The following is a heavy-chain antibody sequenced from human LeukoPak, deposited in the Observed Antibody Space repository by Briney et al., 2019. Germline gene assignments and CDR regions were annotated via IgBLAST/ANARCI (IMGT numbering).Heavy chain of an antibody. CDR1: GYTFTTYG. Sequence: GASVKVSCKASGYTFTTYGISWVRQAPGHGLEWMGYISGRSDDENYADNFQGRLTMTTDTSTNTAYMELESLTSDDTAVYYCARDWDGRTDCFDPWGQGTLVTVSS. V-gene: IGHV1-18*01. CDR3: ARDWDGRTDCFDP. CDR2: ISGRSDDE. J-gene: IGHJ5*02. D-gene: IGHD1-26*01.